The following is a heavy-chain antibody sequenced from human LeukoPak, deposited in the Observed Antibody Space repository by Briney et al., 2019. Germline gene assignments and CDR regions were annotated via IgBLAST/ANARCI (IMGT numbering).Heavy chain of an antibody. Sequence: PGGSLRLSCAASGFTFSSYWMSWVRQAPGKGLEWVANIKQDGSEKYYVDSVKGRFTISRDNAKNSLYLQLNSLRAEDTAVYYCVRTGVLWWGRRVCYFDYWGQGTLVTLSS. D-gene: IGHD2-21*01. CDR3: VRTGVLWWGRRVCYFDY. V-gene: IGHV3-7*01. J-gene: IGHJ4*02. CDR2: IKQDGSEK. CDR1: GFTFSSYW.